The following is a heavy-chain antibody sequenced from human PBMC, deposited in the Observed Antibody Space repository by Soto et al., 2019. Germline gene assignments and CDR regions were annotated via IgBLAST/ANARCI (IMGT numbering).Heavy chain of an antibody. J-gene: IGHJ4*02. V-gene: IGHV3-23*01. CDR1: GFTFSSYP. D-gene: IGHD2-15*01. Sequence: EVQLLESGGGLVQPGGSRRLSCAASGFTFSSYPMSWVRQAPGKGREWVSRISDTGGSTYYADSVKGRFTISRDSSKNTLYLQMNSLRADDTAIYYCAKVGELAVGGFDYWGQGTLVTVSS. CDR3: AKVGELAVGGFDY. CDR2: ISDTGGST.